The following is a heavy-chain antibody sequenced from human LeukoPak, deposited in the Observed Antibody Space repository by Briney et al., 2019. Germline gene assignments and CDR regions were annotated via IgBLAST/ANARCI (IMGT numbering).Heavy chain of an antibody. D-gene: IGHD4-17*01. CDR1: AGSISSSSYY. CDR3: ARHDYGDYGTLDC. Sequence: PSETLSLTCTASAGSISSSSYYWGWIRQPPGKGLEWIGTIYYSGSTYYNPSLKSRVTISVDTSKNQFSLKLSSVTAADTAVYYCARHDYGDYGTLDCWGQGTLVTVSS. J-gene: IGHJ4*02. CDR2: IYYSGST. V-gene: IGHV4-39*01.